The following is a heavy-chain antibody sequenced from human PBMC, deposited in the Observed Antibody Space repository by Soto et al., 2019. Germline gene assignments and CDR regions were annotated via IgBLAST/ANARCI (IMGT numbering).Heavy chain of an antibody. CDR2: IWFDGSDK. Sequence: XGSLRLCCAASGFTFSSYGMHWVRQAPGKGLEWVALIWFDGSDKYYTESVKGRFTISRDNSKSTLHLQMNSLRAEDTAVYYCARLYCSAYRCYSVGAFDIRGQGTMVTVSS. D-gene: IGHD2-15*01. CDR1: GFTFSSYG. V-gene: IGHV3-33*01. J-gene: IGHJ3*02. CDR3: ARLYCSAYRCYSVGAFDI.